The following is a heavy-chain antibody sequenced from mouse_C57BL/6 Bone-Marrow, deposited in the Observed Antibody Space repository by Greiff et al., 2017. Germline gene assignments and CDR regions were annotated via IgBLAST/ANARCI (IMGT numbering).Heavy chain of an antibody. V-gene: IGHV1-9*01. Sequence: VQLVESGAELMKPGASVKLSCKATGYTFTGYWIEWVKQRPGHGLEWIGEILPGSGSTNYNEKFKGKATLTADTSSNTAYMQLSSLTTEDSAIYYCASEGGYYGSSWPYWGQGTLVTVSA. CDR1: GYTFTGYW. J-gene: IGHJ3*01. CDR3: ASEGGYYGSSWPY. D-gene: IGHD1-1*01. CDR2: ILPGSGST.